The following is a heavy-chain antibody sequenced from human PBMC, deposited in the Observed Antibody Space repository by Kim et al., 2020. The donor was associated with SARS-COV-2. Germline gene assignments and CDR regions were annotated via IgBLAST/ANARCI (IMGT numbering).Heavy chain of an antibody. CDR1: GFTFSSYG. Sequence: GGSLRLSCAASGFTFSSYGMHWVRQAPGKGLEWVAVISYDGSNKYYADSVKGRFTISRDNSKKTRYLQMNSLRAEDTAVYYCAKAEAYDYWGQGTLVTVSS. CDR3: AKAEAYDY. V-gene: IGHV3-30*18. J-gene: IGHJ4*02. CDR2: ISYDGSNK.